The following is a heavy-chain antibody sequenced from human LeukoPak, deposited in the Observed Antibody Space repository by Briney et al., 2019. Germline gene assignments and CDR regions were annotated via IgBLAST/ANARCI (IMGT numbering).Heavy chain of an antibody. CDR2: ISSSGSSI. CDR1: GFIFSSYE. J-gene: IGHJ4*02. Sequence: GGSLRLSCAASGFIFSSYEMNWVRQAPGKGLEWASYISSSGSSIYYADSVKGRFTISRDNAKNSLYLQMNSLRAEDTAVYYCARESREMATXIXXWGQXTLVTX. V-gene: IGHV3-48*03. CDR3: ARESREMATXIXX. D-gene: IGHD5-24*01.